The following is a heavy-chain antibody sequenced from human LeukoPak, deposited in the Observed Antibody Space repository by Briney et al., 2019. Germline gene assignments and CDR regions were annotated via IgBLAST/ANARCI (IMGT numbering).Heavy chain of an antibody. Sequence: SVKVSCKASGGTFSSYAISWVRQAPGQGLEWMGGIIPISGTANYAQKFQGRVTFTTDESTSTAYMELTSLRSEDTAAYYCARGGTFYRRTLLNYFDYWGKGSLVTVSS. V-gene: IGHV1-69*05. CDR2: IIPISGTA. D-gene: IGHD1-14*01. CDR1: GGTFSSYA. J-gene: IGHJ4*02. CDR3: ARGGTFYRRTLLNYFDY.